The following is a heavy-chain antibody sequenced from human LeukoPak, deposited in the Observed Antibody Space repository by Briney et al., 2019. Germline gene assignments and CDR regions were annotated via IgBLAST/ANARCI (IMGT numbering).Heavy chain of an antibody. CDR1: GFTFSSYA. CDR3: AKTPPLDSSSWSHGDY. V-gene: IGHV3-23*01. CDR2: ISGSGDST. J-gene: IGHJ4*02. D-gene: IGHD6-13*01. Sequence: GGSLRLSCAASGFTFSSYAMSWVRQAPGKGLEWVSAISGSGDSTYYGASVKGRFTISRDNSKNTLYLQMNSLRAEDTAVYYCAKTPPLDSSSWSHGDYWGQGTLVTVSS.